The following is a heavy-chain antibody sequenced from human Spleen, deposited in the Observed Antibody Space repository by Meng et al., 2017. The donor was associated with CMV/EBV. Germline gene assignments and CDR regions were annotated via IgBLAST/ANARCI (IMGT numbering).Heavy chain of an antibody. CDR3: ARGREDRITMIRAPYYYYGLDV. V-gene: IGHV4-34*01. J-gene: IGHJ6*02. CDR1: GESFSGHY. CDR2: IYYTGSN. Sequence: SETLSLTCAVYGESFSGHYWSWIRQPPGKGLEWIGEIYYTGSNNYNPSLKSRLTLSVDTSKNQFSLKLSSVTAADTAVYYCARGREDRITMIRAPYYYYGLDVWGHGTTVTVSS. D-gene: IGHD3-10*01.